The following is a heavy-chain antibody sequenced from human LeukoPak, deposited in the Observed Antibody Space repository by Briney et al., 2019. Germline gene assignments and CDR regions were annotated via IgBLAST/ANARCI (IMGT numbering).Heavy chain of an antibody. CDR3: ARDPDLRFLDSWVY. CDR2: ISSSSSTI. Sequence: PGGSLRLSCAASGFTFSSYSMNWVRQAPGKGLEWVSYISSSSSTIYYAGSVKGRFTISRDNAKNSLYLQMNSLRDEDTAVYYCARDPDLRFLDSWVYWGQGTLVTVSS. J-gene: IGHJ4*02. CDR1: GFTFSSYS. D-gene: IGHD3-3*01. V-gene: IGHV3-48*02.